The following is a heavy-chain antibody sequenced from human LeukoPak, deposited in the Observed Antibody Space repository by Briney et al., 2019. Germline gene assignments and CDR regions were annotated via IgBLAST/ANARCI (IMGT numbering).Heavy chain of an antibody. Sequence: SETLSLTCALSGGSISTSYYWGWIRQPPGKGLEWIGSIYRDGSTYYNPSLKSRVTISVDTSKNQLSLKLSSVTAADTAVYYCTRRAYCSGGTCYSDYWGQGTLVTVSS. CDR1: GGSISTSYY. J-gene: IGHJ4*02. D-gene: IGHD2-15*01. CDR2: IYRDGST. CDR3: TRRAYCSGGTCYSDY. V-gene: IGHV4-39*01.